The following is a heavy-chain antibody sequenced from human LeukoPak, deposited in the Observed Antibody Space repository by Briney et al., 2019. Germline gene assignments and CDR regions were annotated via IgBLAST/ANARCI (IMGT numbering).Heavy chain of an antibody. V-gene: IGHV3-23*01. CDR1: GFTFSSYA. CDR2: ISGSGGAR. Sequence: GGSLRLSCAASGFTFSSYAMSWVRQAPGKGLEWVSAISGSGGARYYTDSVKGRFTISRDTSKNTLYLQMNSLRAEDTALYYCAKYCGGDCSNTPTFRRPDYFDDWGQGTLVTVSS. CDR3: AKYCGGDCSNTPTFRRPDYFDD. D-gene: IGHD2-21*02. J-gene: IGHJ4*02.